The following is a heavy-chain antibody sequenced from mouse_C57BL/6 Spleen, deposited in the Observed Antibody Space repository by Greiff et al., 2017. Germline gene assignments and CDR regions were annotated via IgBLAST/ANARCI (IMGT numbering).Heavy chain of an antibody. CDR3: ASPHGSSDGYFDV. Sequence: QVQLKESGPELVKPGASVKISCKASGYSFTSYYIHWVKQRPGQGLEWIGWIYPGSGNTKYNEKFKGKATLTADTSSSTAYMQLSSLTSEDSAVYYCASPHGSSDGYFDVWGTGTTVTVSS. CDR1: GYSFTSYY. J-gene: IGHJ1*03. D-gene: IGHD1-1*01. V-gene: IGHV1-66*01. CDR2: IYPGSGNT.